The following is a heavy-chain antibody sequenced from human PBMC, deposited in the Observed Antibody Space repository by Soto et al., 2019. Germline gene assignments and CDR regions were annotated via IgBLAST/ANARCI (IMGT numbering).Heavy chain of an antibody. CDR3: ARDKVVGPTTLDY. D-gene: IGHD1-26*01. V-gene: IGHV3-7*03. CDR2: IKEDGSEK. Sequence: LRLSCVVSGFTFSTYWMSWVRQAPGKGLEWVANIKEDGSEKYYLDSVKGRFTIYRDNAKNSLYLQMNSLRAEDTAVYYCARDKVVGPTTLDYWGQGTLVTVSS. J-gene: IGHJ4*02. CDR1: GFTFSTYW.